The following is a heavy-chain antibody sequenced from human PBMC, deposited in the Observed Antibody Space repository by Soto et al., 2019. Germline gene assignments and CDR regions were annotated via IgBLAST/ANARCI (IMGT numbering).Heavy chain of an antibody. D-gene: IGHD1-26*01. J-gene: IGHJ2*01. Sequence: QVQLVQSGAEVKKPGSSVKVSCKASGGSFSASAISWVRQAPGQGLEWMGGIIPMFGLANYAQKFQGRIMITADKSTSTAYMEVSSLRSEDTAMYYCARAATGSFGYFELWGRGTLVSVSS. CDR3: ARAATGSFGYFEL. CDR1: GGSFSASA. CDR2: IIPMFGLA. V-gene: IGHV1-69*17.